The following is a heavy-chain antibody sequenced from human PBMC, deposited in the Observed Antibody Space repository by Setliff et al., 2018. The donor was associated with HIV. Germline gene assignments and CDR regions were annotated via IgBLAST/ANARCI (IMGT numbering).Heavy chain of an antibody. V-gene: IGHV3-23*01. D-gene: IGHD3-22*01. Sequence: PGGSLRLSCKASGFTFKIYAMSWLRQAPGKGLEWVSAISNSGGNTYYADSVKGRFTISRGNSENTLYLQMNSLRPADTAIYYCAKEVPYSNGFMYFDYWGQGTLVTVSS. J-gene: IGHJ4*02. CDR1: GFTFKIYA. CDR2: ISNSGGNT. CDR3: AKEVPYSNGFMYFDY.